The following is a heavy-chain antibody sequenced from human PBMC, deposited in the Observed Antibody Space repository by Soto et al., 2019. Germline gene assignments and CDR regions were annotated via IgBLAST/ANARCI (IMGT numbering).Heavy chain of an antibody. Sequence: ASVKVSCKASGYIFTSNGFSWVRQAPGQGLEWMGWISTHNDKTNYAQKLQDRITMTTDTSTSTAYMELRSLRSDDTAMYYCARVEGSGTYYYYFEYWGQGXLVTVSS. CDR3: ARVEGSGTYYYYFEY. CDR2: ISTHNDKT. CDR1: GYIFTSNG. J-gene: IGHJ4*02. V-gene: IGHV1-18*01. D-gene: IGHD3-10*01.